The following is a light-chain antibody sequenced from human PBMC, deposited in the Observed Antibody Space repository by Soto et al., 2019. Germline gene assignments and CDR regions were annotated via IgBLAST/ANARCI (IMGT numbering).Light chain of an antibody. CDR3: QQYSKWPHT. CDR2: DAS. CDR1: ESVTSN. V-gene: IGKV3-15*01. J-gene: IGKJ2*01. Sequence: EIVMTQSPATLSVSPGERATLSCRATESVTSNLAWYQQKPGQAPSLLIYDASTRATAITARFSGSGSGTEFTLTISSLQSEDFAVYHCQQYSKWPHTFGQGTKLEIK.